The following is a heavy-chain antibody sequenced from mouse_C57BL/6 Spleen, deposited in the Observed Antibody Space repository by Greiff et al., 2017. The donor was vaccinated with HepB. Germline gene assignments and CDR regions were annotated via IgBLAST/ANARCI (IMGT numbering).Heavy chain of an antibody. CDR1: GFTFSDYY. CDR2: ISNGGGST. J-gene: IGHJ4*01. Sequence: EVQLVESGGGLVQPGGSLKLSCAASGFTFSDYYMYWVRQTPEKRLEWVAYISNGGGSTYYPDTVKGRFTISRDNAKNTLYMQMSRLKSEDTAMYYCARREEDYYAMDYWGQGTSVTVSS. V-gene: IGHV5-12*01. CDR3: ARREEDYYAMDY.